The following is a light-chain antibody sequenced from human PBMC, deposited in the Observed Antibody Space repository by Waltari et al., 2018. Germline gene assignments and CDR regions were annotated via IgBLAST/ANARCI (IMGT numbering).Light chain of an antibody. Sequence: DIQMTQSPSTLSASIGDRVTITCRASESINSWLAWFQQRPGEAPKLLISKASTLESGVPSRFSASGSGTEFTLTISSLQPDDFATYYCQQLNSYLSFTFGPGTKVDIK. CDR3: QQLNSYLSFT. CDR2: KAS. V-gene: IGKV1-5*03. CDR1: ESINSW. J-gene: IGKJ3*01.